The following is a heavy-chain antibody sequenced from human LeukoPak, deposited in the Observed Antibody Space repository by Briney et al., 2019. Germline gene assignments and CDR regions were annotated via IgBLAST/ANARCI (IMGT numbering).Heavy chain of an antibody. CDR3: ARGEEWELLYGY. Sequence: SETLSLTCAVYGGSFSGYYWSWIRQPPGRGLEWIGEINHSGGTNYNPSLKSRVTISVDTSKNQFSLKLSSVTAADTAVYYCARGEEWELLYGYWGQGTLVTVSS. J-gene: IGHJ4*02. CDR1: GGSFSGYY. D-gene: IGHD1-26*01. V-gene: IGHV4-34*01. CDR2: INHSGGT.